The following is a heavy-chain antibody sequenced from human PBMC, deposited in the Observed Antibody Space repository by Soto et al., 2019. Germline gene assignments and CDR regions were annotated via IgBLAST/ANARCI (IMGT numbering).Heavy chain of an antibody. V-gene: IGHV1-2*02. CDR2: INPNSGVT. Sequence: GASVKVSCKDSGDTFTGYYMHWVRQAPGQGLEWMGWINPNSGVTNYAQKFQGRVTMTWDTSISTAYMELSRLRSDDTAVYYCARGGYFDNWFDPWGQGTLVTVSS. J-gene: IGHJ5*02. CDR3: ARGGYFDNWFDP. CDR1: GDTFTGYY. D-gene: IGHD3-9*01.